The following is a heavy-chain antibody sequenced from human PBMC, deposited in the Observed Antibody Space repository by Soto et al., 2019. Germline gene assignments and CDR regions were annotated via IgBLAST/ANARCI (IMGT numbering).Heavy chain of an antibody. Sequence: EVQLVESGGGLVQPGEALRLACAASGFSIRKYWMHWVRQAPGKVPVWVSYISGDGTTTDYAGSVKGRFTISRDNAKNTLFLQMDSLRVEDTAIYFCAIQDCTNDVCLEAAVTVGGALEYWGRGAQVTVSS. CDR3: AIQDCTNDVCLEAAVTVGGALEY. CDR2: ISGDGTTT. CDR1: GFSIRKYW. D-gene: IGHD2-8*01. V-gene: IGHV3-74*01. J-gene: IGHJ4*02.